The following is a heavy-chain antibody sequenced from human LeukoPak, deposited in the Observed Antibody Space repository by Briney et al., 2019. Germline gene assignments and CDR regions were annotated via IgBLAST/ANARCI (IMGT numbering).Heavy chain of an antibody. CDR1: GFTFSSYA. CDR3: ARGGTMYYGPVNFDY. D-gene: IGHD3-10*01. V-gene: IGHV3-23*01. CDR2: ISGGGGST. Sequence: RGSSRLSCAASGFTFSSYAMSWVRQAPGKGLEWVSAISGGGGSTYYADSVKGRFTISRDNSKNTLYLQMNSLRAEDTAVYSCARGGTMYYGPVNFDYWGQGTLVTVYS. J-gene: IGHJ4*02.